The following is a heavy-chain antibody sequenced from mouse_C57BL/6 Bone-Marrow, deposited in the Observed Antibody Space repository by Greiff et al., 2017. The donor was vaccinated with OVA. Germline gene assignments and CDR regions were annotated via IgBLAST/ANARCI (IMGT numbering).Heavy chain of an antibody. CDR3: ARSPYYYGSRGY. Sequence: QVQLQQSGAELARPGASVKLSCKASGYTFTSYGISWVKQRTGQGLEWIGEIYPRSGNTYYNEKFKGEATLTADKSSSTAYMELRSLTSEDSAVYFCARSPYYYGSRGYWGQGTTLTVSS. CDR1: GYTFTSYG. J-gene: IGHJ2*01. V-gene: IGHV1-81*01. CDR2: IYPRSGNT. D-gene: IGHD1-1*01.